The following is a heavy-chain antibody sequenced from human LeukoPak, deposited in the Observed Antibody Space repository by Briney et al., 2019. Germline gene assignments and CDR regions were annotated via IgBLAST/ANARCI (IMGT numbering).Heavy chain of an antibody. CDR3: VRDRGDWLLDY. CDR1: GGSISSYS. J-gene: IGHJ4*02. Sequence: SETLSLTCTVSGGSISSYSLCWIRQPPGKGLEWVGYKYYSGGNKYNLSLKSGVTIYVITSKRQISLTLNAVAAAYTAEYDCVRDRGDWLLDYWGQGILVTVSS. D-gene: IGHD3-3*01. CDR2: KYYSGGN. V-gene: IGHV4-59*01.